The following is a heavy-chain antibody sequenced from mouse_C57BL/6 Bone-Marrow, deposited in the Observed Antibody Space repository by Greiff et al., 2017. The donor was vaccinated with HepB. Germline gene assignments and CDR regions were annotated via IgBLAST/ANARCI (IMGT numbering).Heavy chain of an antibody. J-gene: IGHJ1*03. Sequence: EVQLQQSGPVLVKPGASVKMSCKASGYTFTDYYMNWVKQSHGKSLEWIGVINPYNGGTSYNQKFKGKATLTVDKSSSTAYMELNSLTSEDSAVYYCARWLLNWYFDVWGTGTTVTVSS. CDR3: ARWLLNWYFDV. CDR1: GYTFTDYY. D-gene: IGHD2-3*01. V-gene: IGHV1-19*01. CDR2: INPYNGGT.